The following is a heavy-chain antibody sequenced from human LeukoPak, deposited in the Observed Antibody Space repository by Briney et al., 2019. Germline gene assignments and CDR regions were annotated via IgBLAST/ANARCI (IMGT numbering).Heavy chain of an antibody. J-gene: IGHJ3*02. V-gene: IGHV1-58*01. CDR1: GFTFTSSA. CDR3: VADPPSSGCGRDAFDI. Sequence: SVKVSCKASGFTFTSSAVQWVRQARGQRLEWIGWIVVGSGNTNYAQKFQERVTITRDMSTSTAYMELSNLRSEDTAVYYCVADPPSSGCGRDAFDIWGQGTMVTVSS. D-gene: IGHD6-19*01. CDR2: IVVGSGNT.